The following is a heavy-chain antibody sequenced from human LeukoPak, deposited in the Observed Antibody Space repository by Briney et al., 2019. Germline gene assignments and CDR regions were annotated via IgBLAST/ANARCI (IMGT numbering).Heavy chain of an antibody. V-gene: IGHV4-34*01. D-gene: IGHD5-12*01. CDR1: GGSFSGYY. CDR3: ARVLGYDSFYYFDY. J-gene: IGHJ4*02. CDR2: INHSGST. Sequence: PSETLSLTCAVYGGSFSGYYWSWIRQPPGKGLEWIGAINHSGSTNYNPSLKSRATISVDTSKNQFSLKLSSVTAADTAVYYCARVLGYDSFYYFDYWGQGTLVTVSS.